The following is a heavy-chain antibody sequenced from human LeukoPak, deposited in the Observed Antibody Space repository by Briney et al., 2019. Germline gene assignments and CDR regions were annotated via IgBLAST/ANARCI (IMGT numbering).Heavy chain of an antibody. CDR2: IKQDGSEK. J-gene: IGHJ4*02. CDR3: ARDITYYDFWSGYTY. Sequence: GGSLRLSCAASGFTFSSYWMSWVRQAPGKGLEWVANIKQDGSEKHYVDSVRGRFTISRDNAKNLVYLQMNSLRAEDTAMYYCARDITYYDFWSGYTYWGQGTLVTVSS. V-gene: IGHV3-7*01. CDR1: GFTFSSYW. D-gene: IGHD3-3*01.